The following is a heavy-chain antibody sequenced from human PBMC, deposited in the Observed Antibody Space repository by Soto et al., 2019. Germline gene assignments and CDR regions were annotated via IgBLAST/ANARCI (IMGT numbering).Heavy chain of an antibody. CDR3: ARGGTYNGYDYAADDN. CDR2: ISAYNGNT. D-gene: IGHD5-12*01. CDR1: GYSFSSYG. V-gene: IGHV1-18*01. Sequence: QVQLVQSGAEVKKPGASVKVSCVASGYSFSSYGISWVRQAPGQGLEWVGWISAYNGNTNYAQRVQGRVTMTTDISTTTAYMGLRSLRSDDTAVYYCARGGTYNGYDYAADDNWGQGTLVTVSS. J-gene: IGHJ4*02.